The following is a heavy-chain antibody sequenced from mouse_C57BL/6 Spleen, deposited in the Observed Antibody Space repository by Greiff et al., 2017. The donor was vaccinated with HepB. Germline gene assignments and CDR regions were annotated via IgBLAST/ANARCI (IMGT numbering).Heavy chain of an antibody. Sequence: VQLQESGAELVKPGASVKISCKASGYAFSSYWMNWVKQRPGKGLEWIGQIYPGDGDTNYNGKFKGKATLTADKSSSTAYMQLSSLTSEDSAVYFCATNYYGSNWYFDVWGTGTTVTVSS. CDR2: IYPGDGDT. D-gene: IGHD1-1*01. CDR1: GYAFSSYW. J-gene: IGHJ1*03. CDR3: ATNYYGSNWYFDV. V-gene: IGHV1-80*01.